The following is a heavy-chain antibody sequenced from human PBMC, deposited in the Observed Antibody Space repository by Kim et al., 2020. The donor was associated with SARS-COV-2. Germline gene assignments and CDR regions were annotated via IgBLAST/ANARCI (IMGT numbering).Heavy chain of an antibody. D-gene: IGHD2-15*01. CDR2: INAGNGNT. CDR1: GYTFTSYA. CDR3: ARGYGSGVSCYTFRSSWFDS. J-gene: IGHJ5*01. Sequence: ASVKVSCKASGYTFTSYAMHWVRQAPGQRLEWMGWINAGNGNTKYSQKFQGRVTITRDTSASTAYMELSSLRSEDTAVYYCARGYGSGVSCYTFRSSWFDSWGQGTLVTVSS. V-gene: IGHV1-3*01.